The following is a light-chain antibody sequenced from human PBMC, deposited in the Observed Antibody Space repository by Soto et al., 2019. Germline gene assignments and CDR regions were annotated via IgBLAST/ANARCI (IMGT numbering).Light chain of an antibody. CDR1: QSVTNSY. V-gene: IGKV3-15*01. CDR2: GAS. J-gene: IGKJ4*01. CDR3: QQYSNWPLT. Sequence: ENVITQSPFTLSVSPGERATLYCRASQSVTNSYLAWYQQKPGQAPRLLIFGASTRAAGIPARFSGSGSGTEFTLTISSLQSEDFAVYYCQQYSNWPLTFGGGTKVDI.